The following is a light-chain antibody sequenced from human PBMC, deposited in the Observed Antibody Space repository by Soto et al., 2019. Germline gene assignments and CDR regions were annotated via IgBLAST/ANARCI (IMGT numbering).Light chain of an antibody. V-gene: IGKV3-20*01. Sequence: ESALTQSPGTLSSSPVDRATLSCRASQSVSSSFFAWYQQKPGQAPRVLIHGASSRATGMPDTFSGSGSGTDFTLTISTLEPEDVAVYFCQQYSNPPPNAFGQGTKVEIK. J-gene: IGKJ2*01. CDR1: QSVSSSF. CDR3: QQYSNPPPNA. CDR2: GAS.